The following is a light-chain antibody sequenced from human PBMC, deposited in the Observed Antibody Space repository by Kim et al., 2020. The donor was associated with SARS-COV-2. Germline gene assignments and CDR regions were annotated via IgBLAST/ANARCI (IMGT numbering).Light chain of an antibody. J-gene: IGLJ2*01. CDR2: QDS. CDR3: QAWDSSTVV. CDR1: KLGDKY. Sequence: VPPGQPASLTCSGDKLGDKYACWYQQKPGQSPVLVIYQDSKRPSGIPERFSGSNSGNTATLTISGTQAMDEADYYCQAWDSSTVVFGGGTKLTVL. V-gene: IGLV3-1*01.